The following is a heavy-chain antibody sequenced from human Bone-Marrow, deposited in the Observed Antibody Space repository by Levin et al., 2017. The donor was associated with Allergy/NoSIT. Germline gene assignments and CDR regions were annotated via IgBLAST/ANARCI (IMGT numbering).Heavy chain of an antibody. J-gene: IGHJ4*02. CDR3: AKDGGSGWGSDY. Sequence: GESLKISCAASGFTFSSYAMSWVRQAPGKGLEWVSAISGSGGSTYYADSVKRRFTISRDNSKNTLYLQMNSLRAEDTAVYYCAKDGGSGWGSDYWGQGTLVTVSS. CDR1: GFTFSSYA. CDR2: ISGSGGST. V-gene: IGHV3-23*01. D-gene: IGHD6-19*01.